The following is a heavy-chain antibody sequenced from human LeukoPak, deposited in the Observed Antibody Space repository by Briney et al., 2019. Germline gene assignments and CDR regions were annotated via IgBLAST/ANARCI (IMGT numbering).Heavy chain of an antibody. CDR3: ARGKDYYDSSGYTTD. J-gene: IGHJ4*02. Sequence: SETLSLTCTVSGGSISNYYWIWIRQPPGKRLEWIGYIYYSGSTNYNPSLKSRVTISVDTSKNQFSLKLSSVTAADTAVYYCARGKDYYDSSGYTTDWGQGTLVTVSS. D-gene: IGHD3-22*01. CDR2: IYYSGST. CDR1: GGSISNYY. V-gene: IGHV4-59*01.